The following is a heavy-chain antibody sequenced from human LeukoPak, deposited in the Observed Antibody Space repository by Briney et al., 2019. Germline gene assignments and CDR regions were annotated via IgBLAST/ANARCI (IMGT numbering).Heavy chain of an antibody. J-gene: IGHJ4*02. CDR2: IYYSGST. CDR3: ARARRSSGYYHFDY. D-gene: IGHD3-22*01. CDR1: GGSIRSGDNY. V-gene: IGHV4-30-4*01. Sequence: SEILSLTCTVSGGSIRSGDNYWSWIRQPPGKGLEWIGYIYYSGSTYYNPSLKSRLTISVDTSKNQFSLKLTSVTAADTAVYFCARARRSSGYYHFDYWGQGTLVTVSS.